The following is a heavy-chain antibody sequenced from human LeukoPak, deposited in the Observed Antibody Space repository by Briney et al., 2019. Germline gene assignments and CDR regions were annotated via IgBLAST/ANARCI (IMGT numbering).Heavy chain of an antibody. V-gene: IGHV1-2*02. J-gene: IGHJ4*02. CDR3: ARDRYGDGFAHFDY. CDR1: GYTFTSYA. D-gene: IGHD5-24*01. CDR2: ITPGGGT. Sequence: ASVKVSCKAPGYTFTSYAMHWVRQAPGQGLEWMGWITPGGGTNFPQKFQGRVAITWDTSITTAYMDLSRLTSDDTAVYYCARDRYGDGFAHFDYWGQGALVTVSS.